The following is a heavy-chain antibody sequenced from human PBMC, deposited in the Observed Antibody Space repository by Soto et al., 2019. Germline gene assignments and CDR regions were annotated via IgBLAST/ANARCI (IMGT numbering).Heavy chain of an antibody. Sequence: GGSLRLSCAASGFTFSSYAMTWVRQAPGKGLEWVSTISNSGGSTYYADSVKGRFTISRDNSKNTLYLQMNSLRAEDTAVYYCAKGEGTWPFDYWGQGTLVTVSS. CDR1: GFTFSSYA. CDR3: AKGEGTWPFDY. J-gene: IGHJ4*02. CDR2: ISNSGGST. V-gene: IGHV3-23*01.